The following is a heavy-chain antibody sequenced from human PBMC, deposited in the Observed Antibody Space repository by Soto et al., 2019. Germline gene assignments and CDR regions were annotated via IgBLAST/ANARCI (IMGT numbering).Heavy chain of an antibody. D-gene: IGHD2-2*01. V-gene: IGHV3-30-3*01. J-gene: IGHJ4*02. CDR3: ARGLAVPAAIHY. CDR1: GFSFSSYA. CDR2: ISYDGSNK. Sequence: GGSLRLSCAASGFSFSSYAMHWVRQAPGKGLEWVAVISYDGSNKYYADSVKGRFTISRDNSKNTLYLQMNSLRPEDTAVYYCARGLAVPAAIHYWGQGTLVTVS.